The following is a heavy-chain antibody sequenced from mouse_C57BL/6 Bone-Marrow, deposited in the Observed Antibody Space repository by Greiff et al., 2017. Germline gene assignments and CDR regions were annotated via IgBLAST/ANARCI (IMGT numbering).Heavy chain of an antibody. Sequence: VQGVESGAELVRPGASVKLSCKASGYTFTDYYINWVKQRPGQGLEWIARIYPGSGNTYYNEKFKGKATLTAEKSSSTAYMQLSSLTSEDSAVYFCAREDSSGYDFDYWGQGTTLTVSS. CDR2: IYPGSGNT. V-gene: IGHV1-76*01. D-gene: IGHD3-2*02. CDR3: AREDSSGYDFDY. CDR1: GYTFTDYY. J-gene: IGHJ2*01.